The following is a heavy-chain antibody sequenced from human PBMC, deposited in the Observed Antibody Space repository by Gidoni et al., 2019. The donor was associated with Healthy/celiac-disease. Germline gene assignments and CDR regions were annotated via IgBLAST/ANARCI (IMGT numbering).Heavy chain of an antibody. CDR3: AKDIRPHRFLEWINNWFDP. J-gene: IGHJ5*02. CDR1: GFTFSSYA. D-gene: IGHD3-3*01. Sequence: EVQLLESGGGLVQPGGSLRLSCAASGFTFSSYAMSWVRQAPGKGLEWVSAISGSGGSTYDADSVKGRFTIARDNSKNTLYLQMNSLRAEDTAVYYCAKDIRPHRFLEWINNWFDPWGQGTLVTVSS. CDR2: ISGSGGST. V-gene: IGHV3-23*01.